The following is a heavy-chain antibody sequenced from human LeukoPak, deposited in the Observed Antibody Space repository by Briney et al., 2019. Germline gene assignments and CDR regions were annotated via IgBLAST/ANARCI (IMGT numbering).Heavy chain of an antibody. CDR1: GGTFSSYA. Sequence: GASVKVSCKASGGTFSSYAISWVRQAPGQGLEWMGGIIPIFGTANYAQKFQGRVTITTDESTSTAYMEQSSLRSEDTAVYYCARGRDIVVVPYYYYYYMDVWGKGTTVTVSS. D-gene: IGHD2-2*01. CDR2: IIPIFGTA. V-gene: IGHV1-69*05. CDR3: ARGRDIVVVPYYYYYYMDV. J-gene: IGHJ6*03.